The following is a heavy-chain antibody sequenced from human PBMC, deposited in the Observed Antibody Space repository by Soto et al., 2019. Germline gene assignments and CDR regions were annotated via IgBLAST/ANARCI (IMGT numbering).Heavy chain of an antibody. D-gene: IGHD6-13*01. CDR1: GFTFSGSA. Sequence: PGGSLRLSCAASGFTFSGSAMHWVRQASGKGLEWVGRIRSKANSYATAYAASVKGRFTISRDDSKNTAYLQMNSLKTEDTAVYYCTTNLLAAAGPEFDYWGQGTLVTVS. J-gene: IGHJ4*02. V-gene: IGHV3-73*01. CDR3: TTNLLAAAGPEFDY. CDR2: IRSKANSYAT.